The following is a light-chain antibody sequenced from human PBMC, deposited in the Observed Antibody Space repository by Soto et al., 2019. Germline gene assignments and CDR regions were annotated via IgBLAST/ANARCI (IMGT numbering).Light chain of an antibody. J-gene: IGKJ2*01. CDR2: AAS. CDR3: QQGYSTPYT. V-gene: IGKV1-39*01. CDR1: QSISSY. Sequence: DIQMTQSPSSLSASVGDRVTITCRASQSISSYLNWYQQKPGKAPKLLIYAASSLQSGVPSRFSGSGSGTDCTLTISSLQREDFATYYCQQGYSTPYTFGQGPKREIK.